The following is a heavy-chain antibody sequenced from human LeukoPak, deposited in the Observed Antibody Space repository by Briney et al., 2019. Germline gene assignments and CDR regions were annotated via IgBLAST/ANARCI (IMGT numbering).Heavy chain of an antibody. V-gene: IGHV4-34*01. J-gene: IGHJ5*02. CDR2: INHSGST. Sequence: PSETLSLTCAVYGGSFSGYYWSWIRQPPGKGLEWIGEINHSGSTNYNPSLKSRVTISVDTSKNQFSLKLSSVTAADTAVYYCARVEVGATFDPWGQGTLVTVSS. CDR1: GGSFSGYY. D-gene: IGHD1-26*01. CDR3: ARVEVGATFDP.